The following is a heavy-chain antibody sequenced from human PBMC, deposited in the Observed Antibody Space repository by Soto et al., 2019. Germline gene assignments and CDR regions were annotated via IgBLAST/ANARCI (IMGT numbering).Heavy chain of an antibody. CDR3: ARGCCSGGSNWFDP. J-gene: IGHJ5*02. CDR1: GFRFSNYG. CDR2: IWYDGSHQ. Sequence: QEQLVESGGGVVQPGSSLRLSCAASGFRFSNYGMHWVRQAPGKGLEWVAVIWYDGSHQAIADSVKGRFTVSRDNSKNMMYLQMDSLRAEDTAVYYCARGCCSGGSNWFDPWGQGALVTVAS. V-gene: IGHV3-33*01. D-gene: IGHD2-15*01.